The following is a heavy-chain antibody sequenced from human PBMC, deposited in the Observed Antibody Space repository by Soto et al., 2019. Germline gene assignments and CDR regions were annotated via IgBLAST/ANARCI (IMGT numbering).Heavy chain of an antibody. CDR2: IMPVFGTA. CDR3: ARGLDQPPVGLYFDN. Sequence: SVKVSCKASGGTFNSYIVNWVRQAPGQGLEWMGGIMPVFGTAKYAQKFQDRVTITADKSTSTAYMELRGLKSEDTAVYYCARGLDQPPVGLYFDNWGQGTLVTVSS. CDR1: GGTFNSYI. V-gene: IGHV1-69*06. J-gene: IGHJ4*02. D-gene: IGHD1-26*01.